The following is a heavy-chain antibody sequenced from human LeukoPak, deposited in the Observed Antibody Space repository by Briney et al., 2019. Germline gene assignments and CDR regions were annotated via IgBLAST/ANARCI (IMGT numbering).Heavy chain of an antibody. CDR2: IRYDGSNK. CDR3: AKWGCSGGSCYPFDY. D-gene: IGHD2-15*01. CDR1: GFTFSTYG. J-gene: IGHJ4*02. Sequence: GSLRLSCAASGFTFSTYGIHWVRQAPGKGLEWVAFIRYDGSNKYYADSVKGRFTISRDNSKNTLYLQMNSLRAEDTAIYYCAKWGCSGGSCYPFDYWGQGTLVTVSS. V-gene: IGHV3-30*02.